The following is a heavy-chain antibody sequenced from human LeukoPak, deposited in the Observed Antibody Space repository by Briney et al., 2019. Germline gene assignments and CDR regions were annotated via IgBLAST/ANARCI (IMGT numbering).Heavy chain of an antibody. V-gene: IGHV4-39*07. Sequence: RSETLSLTCTVSGGSISSSTYYWGWIRQPPGKGLEWIGSIYYTGSTYYNPSLKSRVTISVDTSKNQFSLKLSSVTAADTAVYYCARGVYDFWSGYYPIYYYYYGMDVWGQGTTVTVSS. D-gene: IGHD3-3*01. J-gene: IGHJ6*02. CDR1: GGSISSSTYY. CDR2: IYYTGST. CDR3: ARGVYDFWSGYYPIYYYYYGMDV.